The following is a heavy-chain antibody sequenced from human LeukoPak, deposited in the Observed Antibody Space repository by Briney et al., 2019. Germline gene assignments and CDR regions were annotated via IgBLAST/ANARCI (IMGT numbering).Heavy chain of an antibody. J-gene: IGHJ4*02. Sequence: ASVKVSCKASGYTFTSYYMHWVRQAPGQGLEWIGIINPSGGSTSYAQKFQGRVTMTRDTSTSTVYMELSSLRSEDTAVYYCASARELQLFDYWGQGTLVTVSS. CDR3: ASARELQLFDY. CDR2: INPSGGST. D-gene: IGHD1-26*01. CDR1: GYTFTSYY. V-gene: IGHV1-46*01.